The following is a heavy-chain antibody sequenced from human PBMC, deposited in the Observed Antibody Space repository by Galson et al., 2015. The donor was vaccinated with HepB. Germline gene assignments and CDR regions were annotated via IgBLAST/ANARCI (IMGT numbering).Heavy chain of an antibody. Sequence: SLRLSCAASGFTFSSYSMNWVRPAPGKGLEWVSSISSSSSYIYYADSVKGRFTISRDNAKNSLYLQMNSLRAEDTAVYYCARELGRLDYFDYWGQGTLVTVSS. CDR3: ARELGRLDYFDY. V-gene: IGHV3-21*01. CDR1: GFTFSSYS. CDR2: ISSSSSYI. J-gene: IGHJ4*02. D-gene: IGHD7-27*01.